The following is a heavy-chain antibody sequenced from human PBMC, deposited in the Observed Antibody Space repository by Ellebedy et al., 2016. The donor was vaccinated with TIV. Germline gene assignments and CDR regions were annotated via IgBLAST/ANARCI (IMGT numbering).Heavy chain of an antibody. Sequence: MPSETLSLTCTVPGGSISSYYWSWIRQPPGKGLEWIGYIYYSGSTNYNPSLKSRVTISVDTSKNQFSLKLSSVTAADTAVYYCARWRFGWFDPWGQGTLVTVSS. D-gene: IGHD3-10*01. CDR2: IYYSGST. CDR1: GGSISSYY. CDR3: ARWRFGWFDP. J-gene: IGHJ5*02. V-gene: IGHV4-59*01.